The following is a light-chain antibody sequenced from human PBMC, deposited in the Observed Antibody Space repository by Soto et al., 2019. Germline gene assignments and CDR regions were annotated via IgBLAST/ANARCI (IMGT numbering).Light chain of an antibody. V-gene: IGLV2-14*03. Sequence: QSALTQPASVSGSPGQSITISCTGTSSDVGAYDYVSWYQQHPGEVLKLMIFDVSDRPSGVSNRFSGSKSGNTASLTISGLQAEDEADYYCSSFTTSTSYVFGTGTKLTVL. CDR3: SSFTTSTSYV. CDR2: DVS. CDR1: SSDVGAYDY. J-gene: IGLJ1*01.